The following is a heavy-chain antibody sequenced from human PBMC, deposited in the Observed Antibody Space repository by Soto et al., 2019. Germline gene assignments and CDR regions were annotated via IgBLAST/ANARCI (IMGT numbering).Heavy chain of an antibody. CDR2: ISAYNGNT. CDR1: GYTFTSYG. V-gene: IGHV1-18*01. J-gene: IGHJ6*02. CDR3: ARDAPRQGSGVVVVAALYYYYYGMDV. Sequence: RASVKVSCKASGYTFTSYGISWVRQAPGQGLEWMGWISAYNGNTNYAQKLQGRVTMTTDTSTSTAYMELRSLRSDDTAVYYCARDAPRQGSGVVVVAALYYYYYGMDVWGQGTTVTVSS. D-gene: IGHD2-15*01.